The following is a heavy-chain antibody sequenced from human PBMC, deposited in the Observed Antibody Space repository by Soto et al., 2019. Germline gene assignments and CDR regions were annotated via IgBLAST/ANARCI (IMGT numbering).Heavy chain of an antibody. CDR1: GVCTFSSYG. CDR3: ARDGGCRDGYTVGCNWFDP. D-gene: IGHD5-12*01. V-gene: IGHV3-33*01. CDR2: IWYDGSNK. Sequence: AAGGVCTFSSYGMHWVRQAPGKWLEWVAVIWYDGSNKYYADSVKGRFTISRDNSKNTLYLQMNSLRAEDTAVYYCARDGGCRDGYTVGCNWFDPWGQGTLVTVSS. J-gene: IGHJ5*02.